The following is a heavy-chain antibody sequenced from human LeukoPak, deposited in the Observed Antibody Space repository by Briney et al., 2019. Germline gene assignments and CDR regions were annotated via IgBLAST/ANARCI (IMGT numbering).Heavy chain of an antibody. D-gene: IGHD3-9*01. CDR1: GYTLTELS. Sequence: ASVKVSCKVSGYTLTELSMHWVRQAPGKGLEWMGGFDPEDGETIYAQKFQGRVTMTEDTSTDTAYMELSRLRSDDTAVYYCARNLRYFDWLILGYWGRGTLVTVSS. CDR2: FDPEDGET. V-gene: IGHV1-24*01. J-gene: IGHJ4*02. CDR3: ARNLRYFDWLILGY.